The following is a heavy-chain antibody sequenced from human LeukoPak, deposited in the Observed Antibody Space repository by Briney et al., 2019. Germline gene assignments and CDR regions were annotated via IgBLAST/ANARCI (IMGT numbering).Heavy chain of an antibody. D-gene: IGHD2-2*01. CDR3: SRGRDKVVQDDYYYHMDV. V-gene: IGHV3-7*01. J-gene: IGHJ6*03. CDR1: GFTFSSYW. CDR2: INERGSVQ. Sequence: GGSLRLSCEASGFTFSSYWMNWVRQSPGKGLEWVANINERGSVQHYVDSVECRFTISRHNDKNSLDLQMHSLRADDKAVDYCSRGRDKVVQDDYYYHMDVWGKGTTVTVSS.